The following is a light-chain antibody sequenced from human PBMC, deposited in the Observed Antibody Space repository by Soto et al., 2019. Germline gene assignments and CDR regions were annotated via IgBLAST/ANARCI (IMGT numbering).Light chain of an antibody. V-gene: IGKV3D-15*01. J-gene: IGKJ1*01. CDR1: QSVTSS. CDR3: QQYNNWPQ. CDR2: SAS. Sequence: ELVLTQSPGTLSLSPGERATLSCRASQSVTSSFLAWYQQKPGQAPRLLIYSASHRATGIPDRFSGSGSGTEFTLTISSLQSEDFAVDDCQQYNNWPQFGQGTKVDIK.